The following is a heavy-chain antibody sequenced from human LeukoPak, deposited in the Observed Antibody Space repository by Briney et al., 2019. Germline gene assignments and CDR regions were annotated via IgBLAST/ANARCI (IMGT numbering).Heavy chain of an antibody. V-gene: IGHV4-39*01. Sequence: PSETLSLTCTVSGGSISSSSYYWGWIRQPPGKGLEWIGSIYYGGSTLYNPSLKRRVTISVDTSKNQFSLKLSSVTAADTAMYYCARLYNHNWFDPWGQGTLVTVSS. CDR2: IYYGGST. D-gene: IGHD3-16*02. CDR1: GGSISSSSYY. CDR3: ARLYNHNWFDP. J-gene: IGHJ5*02.